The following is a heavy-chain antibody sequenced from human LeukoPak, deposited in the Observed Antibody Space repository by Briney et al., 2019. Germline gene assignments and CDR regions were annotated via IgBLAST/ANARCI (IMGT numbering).Heavy chain of an antibody. CDR1: GFTFSSYA. V-gene: IGHV3-23*01. CDR2: ISGSGGST. J-gene: IGHJ4*02. D-gene: IGHD6-19*01. CDR3: AKASGDSDSSGWYGFYFDY. Sequence: PGGSLRLSCAASGFTFSSYAMSWVRQAPGEGLEWVSAISGSGGSTYYAGSVKGRFTISRNKSKNTLYLQMNSVRAEATAVNYCAKASGDSDSSGWYGFYFDYWGQGTLVTVSS.